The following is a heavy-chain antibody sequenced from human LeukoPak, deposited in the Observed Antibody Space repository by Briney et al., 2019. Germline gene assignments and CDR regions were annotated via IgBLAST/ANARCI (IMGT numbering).Heavy chain of an antibody. Sequence: GESLRISCRASGNISRTHWIAWVRQMPGKGLQWMGIIYPDDSDTRYSPSFGGQVTISADRSTDTAYLQWNTLKSSDTAIYYCARLQSAPNFFDLNWFDPWGQGTVVIVSS. CDR3: ARLQSAPNFFDLNWFDP. J-gene: IGHJ5*02. CDR2: IYPDDSDT. CDR1: GNISRTHW. V-gene: IGHV5-51*01. D-gene: IGHD3-9*01.